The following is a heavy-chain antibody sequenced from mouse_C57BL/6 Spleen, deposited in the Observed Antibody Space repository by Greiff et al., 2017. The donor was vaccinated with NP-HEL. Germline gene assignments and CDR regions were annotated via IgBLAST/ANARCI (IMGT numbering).Heavy chain of an antibody. CDR1: GFTFPDYY. Sequence: EVQLQESGGGLVQPGGSLSLSCAASGFTFPDYYMSWVRQPPGKALEWLGFIRHKANGYTTEYSAPVKGRFTIATDTCQSTLYLQMNALRAEDRATYCDASDTQALGPYAMDDWGQGTSVTVSS. CDR2: IRHKANGYTT. V-gene: IGHV7-3*01. CDR3: ASDTQALGPYAMDD. J-gene: IGHJ4*01. D-gene: IGHD4-1*01.